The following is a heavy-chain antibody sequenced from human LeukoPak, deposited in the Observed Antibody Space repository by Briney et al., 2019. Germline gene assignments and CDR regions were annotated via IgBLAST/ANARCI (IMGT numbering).Heavy chain of an antibody. CDR3: ARSPYYDFWSGYYPGGYYYYYYMDV. V-gene: IGHV3-21*01. D-gene: IGHD3-3*01. CDR2: ISSSSSYI. Sequence: GGSLRLSCAASGFTFSSYSMNWVRQAPGKGLEWVSSISSSSSYIYYADSVKGRFTISRDNAKNSLYLQMNSLRAEDTAVYYCARSPYYDFWSGYYPGGYYYYYYMDVWGKGTTVTVSS. J-gene: IGHJ6*03. CDR1: GFTFSSYS.